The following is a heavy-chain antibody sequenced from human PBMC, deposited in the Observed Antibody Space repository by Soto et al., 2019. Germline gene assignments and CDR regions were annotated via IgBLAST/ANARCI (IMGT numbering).Heavy chain of an antibody. V-gene: IGHV4-30-4*01. CDR2: IYYSGST. J-gene: IGHJ4*02. CDR3: ARGNEAMVTSLDY. D-gene: IGHD5-18*01. CDR1: GGSISSGDYY. Sequence: QVPLQESGPGLVKPSQTLSLTCTVSGGSISSGDYYWSWIRQPPGKGLEWIGYIYYSGSTYYNPSLKSRVTISVDTSKNQFSLKLSSVTAADTAVYYCARGNEAMVTSLDYWGQGTLVTVSS.